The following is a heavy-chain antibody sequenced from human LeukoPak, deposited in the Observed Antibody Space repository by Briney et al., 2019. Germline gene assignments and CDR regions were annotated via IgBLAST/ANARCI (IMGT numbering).Heavy chain of an antibody. V-gene: IGHV5-51*01. Sequence: GESLTISCQGSGYTFASYWIGWVRPLPGKGLEWMGIIYPGDSDTRYSPSFQGQVTISADKSISTAYLQWSSLKASDTAMYYCARELAYPDYWGQGTLVTVSS. D-gene: IGHD1-7*01. CDR3: ARELAYPDY. CDR1: GYTFASYW. J-gene: IGHJ4*02. CDR2: IYPGDSDT.